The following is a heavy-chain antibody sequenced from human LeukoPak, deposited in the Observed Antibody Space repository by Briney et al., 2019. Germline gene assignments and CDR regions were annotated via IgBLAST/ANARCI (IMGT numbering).Heavy chain of an antibody. V-gene: IGHV1-2*02. CDR3: ARVSRWRGPGYKDY. J-gene: IGHJ4*02. Sequence: ASVKVSCKASGYTFTGYYMHWVRQAPGQGLEWMGWINPNSGGTNYAQKFQGRVTMTRGTSISTAYMELSRLRSDDTAVYYCARVSRWRGPGYKDYWGQGTLVTVSS. CDR1: GYTFTGYY. CDR2: INPNSGGT. D-gene: IGHD5-24*01.